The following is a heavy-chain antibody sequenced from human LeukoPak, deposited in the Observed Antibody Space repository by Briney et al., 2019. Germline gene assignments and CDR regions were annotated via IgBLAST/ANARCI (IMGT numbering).Heavy chain of an antibody. CDR1: GFTFSSYA. J-gene: IGHJ4*02. Sequence: GGSLRLSCAASGFTFSSYAMSWVRQAPGKGLEWVSAISGSGGSTYYADSVKGRFTISRDNSKNTLYLQMNSLRAEDTAVYYCAKVAASGDDFWSGYYFDYWGQGTLVTVSS. V-gene: IGHV3-23*01. CDR3: AKVAASGDDFWSGYYFDY. D-gene: IGHD3-3*01. CDR2: ISGSGGST.